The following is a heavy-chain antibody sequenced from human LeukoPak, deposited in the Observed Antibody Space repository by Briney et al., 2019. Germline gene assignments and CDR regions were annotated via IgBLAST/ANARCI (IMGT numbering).Heavy chain of an antibody. CDR3: ARDRGRYYDSRGFYWGYYFDS. D-gene: IGHD3-22*01. CDR1: GFTFSSYA. J-gene: IGHJ4*02. V-gene: IGHV3-23*01. Sequence: GGSLRLSCAASGFTFSSYAMNWVRQAPGKGLEWVSVISGSAGSTYYADSVKGRFTISRDNSKDTLYLQMSSVRVDDTAVYYCARDRGRYYDSRGFYWGYYFDSRGQGILVTVST. CDR2: ISGSAGST.